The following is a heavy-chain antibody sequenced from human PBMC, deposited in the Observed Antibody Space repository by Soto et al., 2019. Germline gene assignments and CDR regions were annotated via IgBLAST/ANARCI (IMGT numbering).Heavy chain of an antibody. Sequence: EVQLLESGGGLVQPGGSLRLSCAASGFTFSTYAMSWVRQAPGKGLEWVSAISGSGGSTYYADSVKGRFTISRDNSKNTLYLKMNSLTAEDTALYYCAKGLGDWYYFDYWGQGTLVTVSS. CDR3: AKGLGDWYYFDY. V-gene: IGHV3-23*01. CDR2: ISGSGGST. D-gene: IGHD2-21*02. CDR1: GFTFSTYA. J-gene: IGHJ4*02.